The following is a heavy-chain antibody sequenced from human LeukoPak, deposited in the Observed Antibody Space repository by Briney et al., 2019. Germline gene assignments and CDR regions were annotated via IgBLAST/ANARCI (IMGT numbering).Heavy chain of an antibody. CDR3: ARGGDWYWSGLDY. CDR2: INHSGST. J-gene: IGHJ4*02. D-gene: IGHD6-19*01. V-gene: IGHV4-34*01. Sequence: PSETLSLTCAVYGGSFSGYYWSWIRQPPGKGLEWIGEINHSGSTNYNPSLKSRVTISVDTSKNQFSLKLSSVTAADTAVYYCARGGDWYWSGLDYWGQGTLVTVSS. CDR1: GGSFSGYY.